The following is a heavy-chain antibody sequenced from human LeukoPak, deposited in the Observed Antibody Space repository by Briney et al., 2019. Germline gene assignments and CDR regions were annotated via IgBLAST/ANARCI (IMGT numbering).Heavy chain of an antibody. D-gene: IGHD2-2*01. Sequence: GGSLRLSCAASGFTFSSYAMHWVRQAPGKGLEYLSAISSNGGSTYYANSVKGRFTISRDNSKNTLYLQMGSLRVEDMAVYYCARGRRVVVPPGYMDVWGKGTTVTVSS. V-gene: IGHV3-64*01. CDR3: ARGRRVVVPPGYMDV. J-gene: IGHJ6*03. CDR1: GFTFSSYA. CDR2: ISSNGGST.